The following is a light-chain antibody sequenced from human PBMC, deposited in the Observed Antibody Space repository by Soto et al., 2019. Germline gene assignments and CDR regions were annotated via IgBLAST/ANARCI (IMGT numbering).Light chain of an antibody. V-gene: IGKV1-33*01. CDR2: AAS. J-gene: IGKJ4*01. CDR3: QQYDKVPRT. CDR1: HDNSDY. Sequence: DVQMTQSPSSLSASVGDRDTITCQASHDNSDYLNWDQHKPGEAPKLLIYAASKLEAGVQSRFSGRGCWSDSTFSISSLQPEDSATYYCQQYDKVPRTFGGGTKVEIK.